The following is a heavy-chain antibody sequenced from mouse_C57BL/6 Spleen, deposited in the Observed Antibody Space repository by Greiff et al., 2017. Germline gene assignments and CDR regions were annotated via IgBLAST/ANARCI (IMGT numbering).Heavy chain of an antibody. Sequence: EVHLVESGGDLVKPGGSLKLSCAASGFTFSSYGMSWVRQTPDKRLEWVATISSGGSYTYYPDSVKGRFTITRDNAKNTLYLHMSSLKSEDTAMYYCARLLGNYFDYWGQGTTLTVSS. CDR3: ARLLGNYFDY. CDR2: ISSGGSYT. J-gene: IGHJ2*01. V-gene: IGHV5-6*01. CDR1: GFTFSSYG. D-gene: IGHD1-1*01.